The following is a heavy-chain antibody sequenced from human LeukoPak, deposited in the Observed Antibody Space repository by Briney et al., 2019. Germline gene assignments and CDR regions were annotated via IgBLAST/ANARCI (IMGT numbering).Heavy chain of an antibody. V-gene: IGHV3-23*01. J-gene: IGHJ4*02. Sequence: QPGGSLRLSCAASGFTFNNYAMTWVRQAPGKGLEWVSAITNSGGSTYYADSVKGRFTISRDNSKNTLFLQMNSLRADDTAVYYCAQSLSTSGIAYWGQGTLVAVSS. CDR2: ITNSGGST. CDR1: GFTFNNYA. D-gene: IGHD3-10*01. CDR3: AQSLSTSGIAY.